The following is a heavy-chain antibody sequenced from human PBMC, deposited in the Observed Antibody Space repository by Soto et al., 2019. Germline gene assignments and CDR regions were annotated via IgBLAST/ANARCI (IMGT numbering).Heavy chain of an antibody. CDR3: ARSIVVVTALDY. Sequence: QVQLVQSGAEEKKPGASVNVSCKASGYTFTSYAMHWVRQAPRQRLEWMGWINAGNGNTKYSQQFQGRVTITRDTSASTAYMELSSLRSEDTAVYYCARSIVVVTALDYWGQGTLVTVSS. CDR2: INAGNGNT. D-gene: IGHD2-21*02. J-gene: IGHJ4*02. CDR1: GYTFTSYA. V-gene: IGHV1-3*05.